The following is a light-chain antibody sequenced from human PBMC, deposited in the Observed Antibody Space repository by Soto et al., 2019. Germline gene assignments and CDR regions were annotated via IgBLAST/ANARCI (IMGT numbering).Light chain of an antibody. V-gene: IGLV2-14*01. Sequence: QSALTQPASVPGSPGQSITISCTGTSSDVGGYNYVSWYQQHPGKAPKLMIYKVSNRPSGVSNRFSGSKSGNTASLTISGLQAEDEADYYCSSYTSSSALVFGTGTKVTVL. CDR3: SSYTSSSALV. CDR1: SSDVGGYNY. CDR2: KVS. J-gene: IGLJ1*01.